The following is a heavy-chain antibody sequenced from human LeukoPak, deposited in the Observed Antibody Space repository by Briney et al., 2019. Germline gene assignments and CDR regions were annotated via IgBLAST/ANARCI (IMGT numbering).Heavy chain of an antibody. CDR3: ARDNTRAEIRGVSWYFDL. CDR1: GYTFTSYY. D-gene: IGHD3-10*01. J-gene: IGHJ2*01. Sequence: ASVKVSCKASGYTFTSYYMHWVRQAPGQGLEWMGIINPSGGSTSYAQKFQGRVTMTRDTSTSTVYMELSSLRSEDTAVYYCARDNTRAEIRGVSWYFDLWGRGTLVTVSS. CDR2: INPSGGST. V-gene: IGHV1-46*01.